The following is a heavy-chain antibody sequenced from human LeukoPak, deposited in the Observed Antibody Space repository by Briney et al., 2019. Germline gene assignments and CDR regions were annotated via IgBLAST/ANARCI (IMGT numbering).Heavy chain of an antibody. D-gene: IGHD2-15*01. CDR1: GGSFSGYY. CDR3: ARERFGRDYYYHYMDV. CDR2: INHSGST. J-gene: IGHJ6*03. Sequence: SETLSLTCAVYGGSFSGYYWSWIRQPPGKGLEWIGEINHSGSTNYNPSLKSRVTISVDTSKNQFSLKLSSVTAADTAVYYCARERFGRDYYYHYMDVWGKGTTVTVSS. V-gene: IGHV4-34*01.